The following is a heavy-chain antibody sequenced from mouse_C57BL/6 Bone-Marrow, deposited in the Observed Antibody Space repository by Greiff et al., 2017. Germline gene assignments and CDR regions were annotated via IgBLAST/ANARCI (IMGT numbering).Heavy chain of an antibody. Sequence: VQLQQSGAELVRPGASVKLSCTASGFNIKDDYMHWVKQRPEQGLEWIGWIDPENGDTEYASKFQGKATITADPSSNTAYLPLSSLTSEDTAVYYCTTPIWRYYCDYWGQGTALTVSS. J-gene: IGHJ2*01. CDR1: GFNIKDDY. D-gene: IGHD1-1*02. CDR3: TTPIWRYYCDY. CDR2: IDPENGDT. V-gene: IGHV14-4*01.